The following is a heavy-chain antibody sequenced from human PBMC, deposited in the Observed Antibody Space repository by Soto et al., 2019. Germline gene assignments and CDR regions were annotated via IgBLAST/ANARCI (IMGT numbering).Heavy chain of an antibody. D-gene: IGHD6-6*01. Sequence: SVKVSCKASGGTFSSYAISWVRQAPGQGLEWMGGIIPIFGTANYAQKFQGRVTITADESTSTAYMELSSLRSEDTAVYYCARVTSSSRRRNWYFDLWGRGTLVTVSS. CDR2: IIPIFGTA. CDR1: GGTFSSYA. V-gene: IGHV1-69*13. CDR3: ARVTSSSRRRNWYFDL. J-gene: IGHJ2*01.